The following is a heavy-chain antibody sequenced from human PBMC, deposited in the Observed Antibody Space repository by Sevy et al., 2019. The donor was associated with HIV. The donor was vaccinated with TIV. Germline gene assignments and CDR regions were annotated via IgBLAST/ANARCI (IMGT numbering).Heavy chain of an antibody. D-gene: IGHD4-4*01. CDR2: ISSGSGSI. V-gene: IGHV3-48*01. J-gene: IGHJ4*02. Sequence: GGSLRLSCTASGFTFSSYSVNWVRQAPGKGLEWVSYISSGSGSIFYADSVKGRFTISRDNAKNSLYLQMNSLRAEDTAVYYCTRERELTTLDYWGQGTLVTVSS. CDR1: GFTFSSYS. CDR3: TRERELTTLDY.